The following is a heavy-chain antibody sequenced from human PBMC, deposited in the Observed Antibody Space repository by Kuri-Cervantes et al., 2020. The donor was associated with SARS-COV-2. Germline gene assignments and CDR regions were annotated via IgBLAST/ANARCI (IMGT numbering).Heavy chain of an antibody. CDR3: AKYGTDDYLSTYFGRGSWFDP. V-gene: IGHV4-39*01. Sequence: GSLRLSCTVSGDSISSNNYYWGWIRQPPGKGLEWIGSVYYSGRTFYNPSLKSRVTISVDTSKTQFSLTLKSVTAADTAVYFCAKYGTDDYLSTYFGRGSWFDPWGQGTLVTVSS. CDR2: VYYSGRT. J-gene: IGHJ5*02. D-gene: IGHD3-3*01. CDR1: GDSISSNNYY.